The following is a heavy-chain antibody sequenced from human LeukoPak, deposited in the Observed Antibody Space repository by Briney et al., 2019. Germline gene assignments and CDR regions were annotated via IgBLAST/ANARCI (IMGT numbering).Heavy chain of an antibody. J-gene: IGHJ4*02. CDR3: ARVREDSSYVPYFDY. CDR2: IYYSGST. Sequence: SQTLSLTCTVSGGSISSGGYYWSWIRQHPGKGLEWIGYIYYSGSTYYNPSLKSRVTISVDTSKNQFSLKLSSVTAADTAVYYCARVREDSSYVPYFDYWGQGTLVTVSS. D-gene: IGHD4-11*01. CDR1: GGSISSGGYY. V-gene: IGHV4-31*03.